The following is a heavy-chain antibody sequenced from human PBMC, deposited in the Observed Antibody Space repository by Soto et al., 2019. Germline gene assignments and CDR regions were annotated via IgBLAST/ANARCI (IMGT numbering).Heavy chain of an antibody. V-gene: IGHV3-53*01. D-gene: IGHD2-21*02. J-gene: IGHJ6*02. CDR1: GFTVSSNY. Sequence: GGSLRLSCAASGFTVSSNYMSWVRQAPGKGLEWVSVIYSGGSTYYADSVKGRFTISRDNSKNTLYLQMNSLRAEDTAVYYCARVSHCGGDCDHGMDVWGQGTTVTVSS. CDR3: ARVSHCGGDCDHGMDV. CDR2: IYSGGST.